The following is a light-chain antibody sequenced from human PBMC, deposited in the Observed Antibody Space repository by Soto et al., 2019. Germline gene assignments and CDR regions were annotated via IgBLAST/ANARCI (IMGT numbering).Light chain of an antibody. Sequence: DIQMTQSPSTLSASVGDRVTITCRASQSISSWLGWYQQRPGKAPNLLIYKASTLESGVPSRFSGSASGTEITLTISLQHADDSANYCRQQYNTSPYTFGQGTKLEIK. CDR3: QQYNTSPYT. CDR1: QSISSW. V-gene: IGKV1-5*03. CDR2: KAS. J-gene: IGKJ2*01.